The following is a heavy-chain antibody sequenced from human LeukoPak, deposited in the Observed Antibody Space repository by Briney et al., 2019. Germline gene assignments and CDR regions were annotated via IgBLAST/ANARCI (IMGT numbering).Heavy chain of an antibody. J-gene: IGHJ4*02. Sequence: SETLSLTCTVSGGSISSGSYYWSWIRQPAGKGLEWIGRIYTSGSTNYNPSLKSRVTISVDTSKNQFSLKLSSVTAADTAVYYCARETYAGSSSSWWSYWGQGTLVTVSS. D-gene: IGHD6-6*01. CDR2: IYTSGST. CDR3: ARETYAGSSSSWWSY. CDR1: GGSISSGSYY. V-gene: IGHV4-61*02.